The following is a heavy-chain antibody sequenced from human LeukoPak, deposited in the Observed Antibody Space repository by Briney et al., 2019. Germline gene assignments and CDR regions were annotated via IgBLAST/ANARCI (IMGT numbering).Heavy chain of an antibody. D-gene: IGHD3-3*01. CDR2: INTDGSDT. V-gene: IGHV3-74*01. Sequence: GGSLRLSCAASGFTFNTYWMHWVRQAPGKGLVWVSRINTDGSDTSYADSVRGRFTISRDNAKTTLFLQTNGLRAEDTAVYYCARDGYAVWSGSGGHSDYWGQGTLVTVSS. CDR3: ARDGYAVWSGSGGHSDY. J-gene: IGHJ4*02. CDR1: GFTFNTYW.